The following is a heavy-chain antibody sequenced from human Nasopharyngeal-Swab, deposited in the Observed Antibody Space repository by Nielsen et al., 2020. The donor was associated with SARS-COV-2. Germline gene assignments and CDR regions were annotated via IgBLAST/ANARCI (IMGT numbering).Heavy chain of an antibody. CDR3: ARGFDY. CDR1: GGSISSYY. V-gene: IGHV4-59*01. J-gene: IGHJ4*02. CDR2: IYYSGST. Sequence: GSLRLSCTVSGGSISSYYWSWIRQPPGKGLEWIGYIYYSGSTNYNPSLKSRVTISVDTSKNQFSLKLSSVTAADPAVYYCARGFDYWGQGTPVTVSS.